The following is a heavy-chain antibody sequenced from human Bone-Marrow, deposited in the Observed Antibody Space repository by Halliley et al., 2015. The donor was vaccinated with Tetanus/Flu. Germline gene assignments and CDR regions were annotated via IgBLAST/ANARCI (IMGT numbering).Heavy chain of an antibody. Sequence: SLRLSCAASGFTVSSNYMSWVRQAPGKGLEWVSFIYSGGTTYYADFVKGRFTISRDNSKNTLYLQMNSLRAEDTAVYYCAREGGDPSLNGMDVWGQGTTVTVSS. V-gene: IGHV3-53*01. J-gene: IGHJ6*02. CDR3: AREGGDPSLNGMDV. D-gene: IGHD2-21*02. CDR2: IYSGGTT. CDR1: GFTVSSNY.